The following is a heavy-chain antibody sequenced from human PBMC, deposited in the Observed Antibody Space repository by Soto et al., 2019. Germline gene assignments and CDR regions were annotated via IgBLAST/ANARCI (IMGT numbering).Heavy chain of an antibody. CDR2: IIPIFGTA. CDR3: ARNGNRIAAGSKTTGYYGMDV. CDR1: GGTFSSYA. V-gene: IGHV1-69*01. D-gene: IGHD6-6*01. Sequence: QVQLVQSGAEVKKPGSSVKVSCKASGGTFSSYAISWVRQAPGQGLEWMGGIIPIFGTANYAQKFQGRVTITADESTSTAYMELSSLRSEDTAVYYCARNGNRIAAGSKTTGYYGMDVWGQGTTVTVSS. J-gene: IGHJ6*02.